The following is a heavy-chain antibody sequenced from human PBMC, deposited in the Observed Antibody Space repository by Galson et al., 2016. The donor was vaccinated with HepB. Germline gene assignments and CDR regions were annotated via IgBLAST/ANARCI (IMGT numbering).Heavy chain of an antibody. J-gene: IGHJ5*02. CDR3: AREGCSGGSCYSGYNWFDP. CDR2: IYTSGST. D-gene: IGHD2-15*01. Sequence: ETLSLTCTVSGDSISSHYWSWIRQPAGKGLEWIGRIYTSGSTHYNPSLKSRVTMSVDTSKNQFSLKLTSVTSADTAVYYCAREGCSGGSCYSGYNWFDPWGQGTLVTVSS. CDR1: GDSISSHY. V-gene: IGHV4-4*07.